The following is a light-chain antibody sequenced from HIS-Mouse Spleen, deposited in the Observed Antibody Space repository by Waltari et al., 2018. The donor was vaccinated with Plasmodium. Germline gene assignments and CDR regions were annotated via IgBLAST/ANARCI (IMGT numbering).Light chain of an antibody. CDR1: QDISNY. Sequence: DIQMTQSPSSLSASVGDRVTITCQASQDISNYLNWYQQKPGKAPKLLIYDASNYETGVPSRFRGSGSGTDFTFTISSLQPEDIATYDCQQYDNLPYTFGQGTKLEI. J-gene: IGKJ2*01. V-gene: IGKV1-33*01. CDR3: QQYDNLPYT. CDR2: DAS.